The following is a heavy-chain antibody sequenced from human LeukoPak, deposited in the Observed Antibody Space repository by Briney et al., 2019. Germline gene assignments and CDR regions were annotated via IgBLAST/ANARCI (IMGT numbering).Heavy chain of an antibody. D-gene: IGHD2-2*01. V-gene: IGHV3-23*01. Sequence: GGSLRLSCEGSGFTFSSYAMSWVRQAPGKGLEWVSVISGSGDSAFYADSVKGQFTISRDNSRNTLYLQMNSLRAEDTAVYYCAKDRYCSSTRCYGDFDYWGQGTLVAVSS. J-gene: IGHJ4*02. CDR3: AKDRYCSSTRCYGDFDY. CDR2: ISGSGDSA. CDR1: GFTFSSYA.